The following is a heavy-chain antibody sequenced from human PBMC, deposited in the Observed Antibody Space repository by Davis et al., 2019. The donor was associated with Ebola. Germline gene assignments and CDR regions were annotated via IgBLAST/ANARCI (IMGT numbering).Heavy chain of an antibody. CDR2: IKSDGSST. CDR3: ARVEGYYDFWSGLRGDYFDY. J-gene: IGHJ4*02. Sequence: GESLKISCVASGFTSSSYWMHWVRQAPGKGLVWVSLIKSDGSSTRYADSVKGRFTISRDNAKNSLYLQMNSLRAEDTAVYYCARVEGYYDFWSGLRGDYFDYWGQGTLVTVSS. V-gene: IGHV3-74*01. CDR1: GFTSSSYW. D-gene: IGHD3-3*01.